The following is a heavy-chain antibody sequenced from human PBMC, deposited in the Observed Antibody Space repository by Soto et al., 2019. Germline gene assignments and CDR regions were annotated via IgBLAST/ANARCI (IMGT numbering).Heavy chain of an antibody. CDR2: IGGSGDST. CDR3: AKEMQHPILFYFDF. CDR1: GFSFSDYA. Sequence: GGSLRLSCVGSGFSFSDYAMGWVRQAPGKGLEWVMGIGGSGDSTNYADSVKGRFTISRDNSKNTLYLHMNSLRAEDTAVYFCAKEMQHPILFYFDFWGQGALVTVSS. D-gene: IGHD6-13*01. J-gene: IGHJ4*02. V-gene: IGHV3-23*01.